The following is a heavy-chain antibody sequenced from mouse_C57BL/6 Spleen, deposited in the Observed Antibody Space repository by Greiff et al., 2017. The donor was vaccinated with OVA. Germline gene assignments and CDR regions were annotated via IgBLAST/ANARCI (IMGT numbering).Heavy chain of an antibody. CDR3: ARDRIYDGYYVAY. CDR2: ISYDGSN. D-gene: IGHD2-3*01. V-gene: IGHV3-6*01. J-gene: IGHJ3*01. Sequence: EVKLQESGPGLVKPSQSLSLTCSVTGYSITSGYYWNWIRQFPGNKLEWMGYISYDGSNNYNPSLKNRISITRDTSKNQFFLKLNSVTTEDTATYYCARDRIYDGYYVAYWGQGTLVTVSA. CDR1: GYSITSGYY.